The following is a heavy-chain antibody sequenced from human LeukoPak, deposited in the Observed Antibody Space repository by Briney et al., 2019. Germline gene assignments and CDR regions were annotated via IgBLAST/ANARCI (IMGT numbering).Heavy chain of an antibody. J-gene: IGHJ5*02. V-gene: IGHV5-51*01. D-gene: IGHD6-19*01. CDR1: GYSFTTYW. CDR3: ARCGRECSSAWYNWFDP. Sequence: GESLKISCKGSGYSFTTYWIGWVRQMPGKGLEWMGVIYPGDSDTRYSPSFQGQVTISADKSISTAYLQWSSLRASDTAIYYCARCGRECSSAWYNWFDPWGQGTPVTVSS. CDR2: IYPGDSDT.